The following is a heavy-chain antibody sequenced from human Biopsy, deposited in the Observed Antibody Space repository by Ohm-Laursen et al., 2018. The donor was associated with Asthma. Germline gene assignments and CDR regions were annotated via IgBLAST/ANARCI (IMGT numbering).Heavy chain of an antibody. Sequence: SQTLSLTCTVSGGYIDSHDWSWCWLRQSPGKGLQWLGYSHFSGSTHYNPSLHRRIRMSVDTSKSQVSLSLTSVSAADTAVYFCARVRRYGDIFFGMDVWGQGTTVTVSS. J-gene: IGHJ6*01. D-gene: IGHD4-17*01. CDR2: SHFSGST. CDR1: GGYIDSHDWS. V-gene: IGHV4-30-4*01. CDR3: ARVRRYGDIFFGMDV.